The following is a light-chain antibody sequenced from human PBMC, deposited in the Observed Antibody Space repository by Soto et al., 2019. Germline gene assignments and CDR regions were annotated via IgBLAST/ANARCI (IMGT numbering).Light chain of an antibody. J-gene: IGLJ2*01. Sequence: QSALTQPPSASGSPGQSVTISCTGTSSDVGDYKFVSWYQRHPGKAPKLLIYEVSRRPSGVPDRFSGSKSGNTASLTVSGLQAEDEADYYCSSYAGNNNVVFGGGTKVTVL. V-gene: IGLV2-8*01. CDR1: SSDVGDYKF. CDR2: EVS. CDR3: SSYAGNNNVV.